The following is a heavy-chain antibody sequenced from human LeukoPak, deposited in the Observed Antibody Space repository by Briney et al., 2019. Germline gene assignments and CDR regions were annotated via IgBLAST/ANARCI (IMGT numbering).Heavy chain of an antibody. CDR1: GFTFSTYP. CDR3: ARIVGWLQQIADL. Sequence: GGSLRLSCVASGFTFSTYPIFWVRQAPGKCLEWVATVSYDGSMQYHADSVRDRFTTFREHSQNTVYLQMTNLRTDDTAIYYCARIVGWLQQIADLWGHGTLVTVSS. V-gene: IGHV3-30*04. CDR2: VSYDGSMQ. J-gene: IGHJ5*02. D-gene: IGHD2-15*01.